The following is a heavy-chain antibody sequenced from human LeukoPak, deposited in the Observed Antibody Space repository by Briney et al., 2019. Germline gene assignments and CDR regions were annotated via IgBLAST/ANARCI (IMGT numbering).Heavy chain of an antibody. CDR1: GYAFIDYG. Sequence: SVKVSCKASGYAFIDYGISWVRQAPGQGLEWMGWISADNGNTNYAQQLQGRVTMTTDTSTNTAYMELRSLRSDDTAVYYCARDRIGTSWFVYWGQGTLVTVSS. CDR2: ISADNGNT. J-gene: IGHJ5*01. D-gene: IGHD2-15*01. CDR3: ARDRIGTSWFVY. V-gene: IGHV1-18*01.